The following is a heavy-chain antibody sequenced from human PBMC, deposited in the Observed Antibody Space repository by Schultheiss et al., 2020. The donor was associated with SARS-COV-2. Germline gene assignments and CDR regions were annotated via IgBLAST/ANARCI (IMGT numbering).Heavy chain of an antibody. V-gene: IGHV4-39*01. CDR1: GGSISSSSYY. D-gene: IGHD3-10*01. CDR2: IYYSGST. J-gene: IGHJ5*02. Sequence: SETLSLTCTVSGGSISSSSYYWGWIRQPPGKGLEWIGSIYYSGSTYYNPSLKSRVTISVDTSKNQFSLKLSSVTAADTAVYYCARGEGFNYYGSGSYPGWFDPWGQGTLVTVSS. CDR3: ARGEGFNYYGSGSYPGWFDP.